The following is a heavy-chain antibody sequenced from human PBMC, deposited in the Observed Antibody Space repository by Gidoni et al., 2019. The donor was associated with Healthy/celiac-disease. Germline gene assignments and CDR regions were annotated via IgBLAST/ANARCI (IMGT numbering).Heavy chain of an antibody. J-gene: IGHJ6*02. V-gene: IGHV3-30-3*01. CDR2: ISYDGSNK. CDR1: GFTFSSYA. Sequence: QVQLVESGGGVVQPGRSLRLSCAASGFTFSSYAMHWVRQAPGKGLEWVAVISYDGSNKYYADSVKGRFTISRDNSKNTLYLQMNSLRAEDTAVYYCARGGRTTVTPYYYYGMDAWGQGTTVTVSS. CDR3: ARGGRTTVTPYYYYGMDA. D-gene: IGHD4-17*01.